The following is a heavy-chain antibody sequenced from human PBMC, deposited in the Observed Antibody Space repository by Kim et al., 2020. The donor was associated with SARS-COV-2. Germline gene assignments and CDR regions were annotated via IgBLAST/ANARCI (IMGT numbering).Heavy chain of an antibody. CDR1: GYTFTSYA. Sequence: ASVKVSCKASGYTFTSYAMHWVRQAPGQRLEWMGWINAGNGNTKYSQKFQGRVTITRDTSASTAYMELSSLRSEDTAVYYCARVHSSSWYRTYYYYGMDVWGQGTTVTVSS. CDR3: ARVHSSSWYRTYYYYGMDV. D-gene: IGHD6-13*01. CDR2: INAGNGNT. V-gene: IGHV1-3*01. J-gene: IGHJ6*02.